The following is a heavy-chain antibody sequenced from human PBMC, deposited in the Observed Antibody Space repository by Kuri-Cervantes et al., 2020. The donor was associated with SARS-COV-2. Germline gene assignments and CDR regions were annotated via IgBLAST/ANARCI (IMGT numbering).Heavy chain of an antibody. V-gene: IGHV4-34*01. CDR3: ASGVVTTYGFLVFFPAAGWLDP. CDR1: GGSFSGYY. CDR2: INHSGGT. D-gene: IGHD1-1*01. Sequence: SETLSLTCAVYGGSFSGYYWSWIRQPPGKGLEWIWEINHSGGTNSNLALMSRVTISVDTSKNQFSLKVASVTAADTAMYYWASGVVTTYGFLVFFPAAGWLDPWGQGTPVTVSS. J-gene: IGHJ5*02.